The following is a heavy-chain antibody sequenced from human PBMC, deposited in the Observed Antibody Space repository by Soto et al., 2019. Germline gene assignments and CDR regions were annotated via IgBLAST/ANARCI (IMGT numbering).Heavy chain of an antibody. CDR2: IKEDGSQI. D-gene: IGHD6-13*01. J-gene: IGHJ4*02. V-gene: IGHV3-7*04. CDR3: ARGGSDSSWYWRD. Sequence: DVQLVESGGGLVQPGGSLRLSCTASGLIFSNYWMTWVRQAPGKGPEWVANIKEDGSQIDYVDSVKGRFTVSRDNAKNSVYLQMNTLSVEDTALYYCARGGSDSSWYWRDWGQGALVTVSS. CDR1: GLIFSNYW.